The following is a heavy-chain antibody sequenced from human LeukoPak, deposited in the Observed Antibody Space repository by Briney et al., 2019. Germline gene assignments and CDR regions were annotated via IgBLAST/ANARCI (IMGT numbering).Heavy chain of an antibody. CDR1: GGSISSYY. D-gene: IGHD1-26*01. Sequence: SETLSLTYTVSGGSISSYYWSWIRQPPGKGLEWIGRIYTSGSTNYNPSLKSRVTISVDTSKNQFSLKLSSVTAADTAVYYCARGRNSGSYYSDAFDIWGQGTMVTVSS. CDR3: ARGRNSGSYYSDAFDI. V-gene: IGHV4-4*08. J-gene: IGHJ3*02. CDR2: IYTSGST.